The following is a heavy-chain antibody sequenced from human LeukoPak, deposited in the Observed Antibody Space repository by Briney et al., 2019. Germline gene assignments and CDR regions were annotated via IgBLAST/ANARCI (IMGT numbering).Heavy chain of an antibody. D-gene: IGHD5-18*01. CDR1: GGSISSSSYY. CDR3: ARLKSIQLWFSGLNWFDP. CDR2: IYYSGST. J-gene: IGHJ5*02. V-gene: IGHV4-39*01. Sequence: PSETLSLTCTVSGGSISSSSYYWGWIRQPPGKGLEWIGSIYYSGSTCYNPSLKSRVTISVDTSKNQFSLKLSSVTAADTAVYYCARLKSIQLWFSGLNWFDPWGQGTLVTVSS.